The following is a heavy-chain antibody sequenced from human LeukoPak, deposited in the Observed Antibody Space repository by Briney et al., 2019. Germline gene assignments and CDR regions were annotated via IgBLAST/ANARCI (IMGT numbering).Heavy chain of an antibody. V-gene: IGHV3-21*01. Sequence: GGSLRLSCAASGFTFSSYSMNWVRQAPGRGLEWVSSISSSSNYIYYVDSVKDRFTISRDNAKNSLFLQMNSLRAEDTAVYFCARSKPWGYCSGGSCYPTYYYYYYMDVWGKGTTVTVSS. J-gene: IGHJ6*03. CDR2: ISSSSNYI. D-gene: IGHD2-15*01. CDR3: ARSKPWGYCSGGSCYPTYYYYYYMDV. CDR1: GFTFSSYS.